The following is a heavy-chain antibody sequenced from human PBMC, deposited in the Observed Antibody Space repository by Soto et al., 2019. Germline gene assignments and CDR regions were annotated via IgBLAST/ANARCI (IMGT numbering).Heavy chain of an antibody. D-gene: IGHD6-19*01. Sequence: ASVKVSCKASGYTFTGYYMHWVRQAPGQGLEWMGWINPNSGGTNYAQKFQGWVTMTRDTSISTAYMVLSRLRSDDTAVYYCARSRAVVGTCYYYGMDVWGQGTTVTVSS. CDR3: ARSRAVVGTCYYYGMDV. CDR2: INPNSGGT. CDR1: GYTFTGYY. V-gene: IGHV1-2*04. J-gene: IGHJ6*02.